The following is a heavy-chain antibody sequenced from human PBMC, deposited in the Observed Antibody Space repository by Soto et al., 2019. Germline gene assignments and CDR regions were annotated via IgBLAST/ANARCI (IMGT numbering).Heavy chain of an antibody. Sequence: SETLSLTCTVSGGSLSSSSYYWGWIRQPPGKGLEWIGSIYYSGSTYYNPSLKSRVTISVDTSKNQFSLKLSSVTAADTAVYYCARHQSHSSSYVDPWRQGTLVTVSS. CDR2: IYYSGST. CDR3: ARHQSHSSSYVDP. V-gene: IGHV4-39*01. D-gene: IGHD6-13*01. J-gene: IGHJ5*02. CDR1: GGSLSSSSYY.